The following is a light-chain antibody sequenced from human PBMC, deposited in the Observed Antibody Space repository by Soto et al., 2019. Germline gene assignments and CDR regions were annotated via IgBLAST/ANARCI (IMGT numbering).Light chain of an antibody. Sequence: QSVLTQPASVSGSPGQSITISCTGTTSDLAGYNYVSWYQQYPGKAPKPMIYEVINRSSGVSNRFSGSKSANSASLTISGLQAEDEADYYCSSYTTTDTYVFGTGTKV. V-gene: IGLV2-14*01. CDR2: EVI. CDR1: TSDLAGYNY. CDR3: SSYTTTDTYV. J-gene: IGLJ1*01.